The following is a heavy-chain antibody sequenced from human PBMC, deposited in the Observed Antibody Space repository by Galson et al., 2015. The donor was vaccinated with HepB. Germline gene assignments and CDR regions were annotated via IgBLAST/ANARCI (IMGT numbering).Heavy chain of an antibody. D-gene: IGHD2-2*01. J-gene: IGHJ6*03. CDR2: TYYRSKWYN. CDR1: GDSVSSNSAA. Sequence: CAISGDSVSSNSAAWNWIRQSPSRGLEWLGRTYYRSKWYNDYAVSVKSRITINPDTSKNQFSLQLNSVTPEDTAVYYCARDIVVVPAAMPHYYYYYMDVWGKGTTVTVSS. CDR3: ARDIVVVPAAMPHYYYYYMDV. V-gene: IGHV6-1*01.